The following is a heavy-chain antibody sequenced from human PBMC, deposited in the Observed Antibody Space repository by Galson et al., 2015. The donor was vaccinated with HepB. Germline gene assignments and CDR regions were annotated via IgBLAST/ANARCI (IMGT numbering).Heavy chain of an antibody. CDR2: ISYDGSNK. CDR3: AKGTTYYYDSSGYYYGNDAFDI. J-gene: IGHJ3*02. Sequence: SLRLSCAASGFTFSSYGMHWVRQAPGKGLEWVAVISYDGSNKYYADSVKGRFTISRDNSKNTLYLQMNSLRAEDTAVYYCAKGTTYYYDSSGYYYGNDAFDIWGQGTMVTVSS. CDR1: GFTFSSYG. V-gene: IGHV3-30*18. D-gene: IGHD3-22*01.